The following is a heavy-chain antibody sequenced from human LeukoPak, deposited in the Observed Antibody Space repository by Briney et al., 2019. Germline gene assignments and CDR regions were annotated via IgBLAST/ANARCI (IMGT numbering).Heavy chain of an antibody. CDR2: IRSKANSYAT. D-gene: IGHD2-2*01. V-gene: IGHV3-73*01. CDR3: TRPRYCSSTSCSDMDV. Sequence: GGSLKLSCAASGFTFSGSAMHWVRQASGKGLEWVGRIRSKANSYATAYAASVKGRFTISRDDSKNTAYLQMNRLKTEDTAVYYCTRPRYCSSTSCSDMDVWRQGPTVTVS. J-gene: IGHJ6*02. CDR1: GFTFSGSA.